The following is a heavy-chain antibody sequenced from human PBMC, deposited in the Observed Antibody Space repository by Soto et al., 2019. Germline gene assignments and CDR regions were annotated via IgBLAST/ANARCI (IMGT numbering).Heavy chain of an antibody. D-gene: IGHD3-3*01. CDR3: ARDYDFWSGYGYGMDV. J-gene: IGHJ6*02. Sequence: GASVKVSCKASGYTFTSYGISWVRQAPGQGLEWMGWISAYNGNTNYAQKLQGRVTMTTDTSTSTAYMELRSLRSDDTAVYYCARDYDFWSGYGYGMDVRGQGTTVTVSS. CDR1: GYTFTSYG. V-gene: IGHV1-18*01. CDR2: ISAYNGNT.